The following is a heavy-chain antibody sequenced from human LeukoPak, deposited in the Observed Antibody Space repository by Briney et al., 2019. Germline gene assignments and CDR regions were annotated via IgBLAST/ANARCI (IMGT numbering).Heavy chain of an antibody. J-gene: IGHJ4*02. CDR1: GLTFSTHW. Sequence: PGGSLRLSCAVSGLTFSTHWRSWVRQAPGKGLEWVANIKTDGSEKYYVDSVKGRFTISRDNAKNSLYLQMNSLRAEDTGVYFCSKLAVASADSWGQGTLVTVSS. V-gene: IGHV3-7*01. CDR3: SKLAVASADS. D-gene: IGHD6-19*01. CDR2: IKTDGSEK.